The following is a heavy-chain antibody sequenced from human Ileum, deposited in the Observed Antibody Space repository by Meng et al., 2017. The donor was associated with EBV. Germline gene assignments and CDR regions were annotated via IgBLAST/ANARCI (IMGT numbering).Heavy chain of an antibody. CDR2: INTSVGYT. CDR3: ARASRVLGGFDY. V-gene: IGHV1-46*01. Sequence: QVHLLQSGPEVKKPXXSVRVSCKASGYTFGSYGICWVRQAPGQGLEWMGIINTSVGYTSHAQKFQGRVTMTRDTSTSTVHMEVSSLRSADTAVYYCARASRVLGGFDYGGQGTLVTVSS. D-gene: IGHD3-16*01. J-gene: IGHJ4*02. CDR1: GYTFGSYG.